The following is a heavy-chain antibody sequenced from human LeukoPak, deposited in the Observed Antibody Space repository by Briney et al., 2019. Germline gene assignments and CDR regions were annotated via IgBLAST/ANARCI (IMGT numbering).Heavy chain of an antibody. CDR1: GGSFSGYY. J-gene: IGHJ4*02. Sequence: SETLSLTCAVYGGSFSGYYWSWIRQPPGKGLEWIGEINHSGSTNYNPSLKSRVTISVDTSKNQFSLKLSSVTAADTAVYYCASGYCSGGSCYAKTDYWGQGTLVTVSS. CDR2: INHSGST. V-gene: IGHV4-34*01. CDR3: ASGYCSGGSCYAKTDY. D-gene: IGHD2-15*01.